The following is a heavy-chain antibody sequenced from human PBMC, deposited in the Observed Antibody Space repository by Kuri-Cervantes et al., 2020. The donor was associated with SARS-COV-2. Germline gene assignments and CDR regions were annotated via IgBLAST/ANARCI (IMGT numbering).Heavy chain of an antibody. J-gene: IGHJ4*02. CDR3: ARDLLNYYDSSGYGY. CDR1: GFTFSDYY. Sequence: GESLKISCAASGFTFSDYYMSWIRQAPGKGLEWVSYISSSSSYTNYADSVKGRFTISRDNAKNSLYLQMNSLRAEDTAVYYCARDLLNYYDSSGYGYWGQGTLVTVSS. CDR2: ISSSSSYT. D-gene: IGHD3-22*01. V-gene: IGHV3-11*05.